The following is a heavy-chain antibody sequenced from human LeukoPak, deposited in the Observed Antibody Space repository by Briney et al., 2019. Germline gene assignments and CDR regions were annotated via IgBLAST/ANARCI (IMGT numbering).Heavy chain of an antibody. CDR2: ISSSSIYI. CDR3: ARVGYTYGSDY. D-gene: IGHD5-18*01. J-gene: IGHJ4*02. V-gene: IGHV3-21*01. CDR1: GFTFSSYA. Sequence: GGSLRLSCAASGFTFSSYAMHWVRQAPGKGLEWVSSISSSSIYIYYADSVKGRFTISRDSAKNSLYLQMNSLRAEDTAVYYCARVGYTYGSDYWGQGTLVTVSS.